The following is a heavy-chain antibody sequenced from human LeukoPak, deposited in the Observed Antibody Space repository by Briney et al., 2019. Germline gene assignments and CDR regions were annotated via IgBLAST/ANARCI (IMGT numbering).Heavy chain of an antibody. CDR3: AKDYTIAAAGSLDY. Sequence: GGSLRLSCAASGFTFSSYGMHWVRQAPGKGLEWVAVISYDGSNKYYADSVKGRFTISRDNSKNTLYLQMNSLRAEDTAVYYCAKDYTIAAAGSLDYWGQGTLVTVSS. CDR2: ISYDGSNK. CDR1: GFTFSSYG. D-gene: IGHD6-13*01. J-gene: IGHJ4*02. V-gene: IGHV3-30*18.